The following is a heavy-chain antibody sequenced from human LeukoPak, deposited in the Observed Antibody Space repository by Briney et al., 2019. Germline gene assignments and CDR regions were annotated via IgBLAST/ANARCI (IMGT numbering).Heavy chain of an antibody. CDR3: ARRIAVAGNFDY. CDR2: INSDRSST. J-gene: IGHJ4*02. CDR1: GFTFSSYW. V-gene: IGHV3-74*01. D-gene: IGHD6-19*01. Sequence: GGSLRLSCAASGFTFSSYWMHWVRQAPGKGLVWVSRINSDRSSTSYADSVKGRFTISRDNAKNTLYLQMNSLRAEDTAVYYCARRIAVAGNFDYWGQGTLVTVSS.